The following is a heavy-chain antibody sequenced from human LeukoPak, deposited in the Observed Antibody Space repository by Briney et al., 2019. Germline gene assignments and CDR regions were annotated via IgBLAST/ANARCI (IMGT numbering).Heavy chain of an antibody. CDR2: ISNNGGYT. J-gene: IGHJ4*02. Sequence: GGSLRLSCAASGFTFSSSAMSWVRQAPGKGLEWVSAISNNGGYTYYADSVKGRFTISRDNSKNTLYLQMNSLRAEDTAVYYCAAAASFDYWGQGTLVTVSS. D-gene: IGHD6-13*01. V-gene: IGHV3-23*01. CDR1: GFTFSSSA. CDR3: AAAASFDY.